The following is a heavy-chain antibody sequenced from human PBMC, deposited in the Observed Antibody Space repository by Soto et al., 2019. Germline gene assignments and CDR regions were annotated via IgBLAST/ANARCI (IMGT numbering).Heavy chain of an antibody. CDR3: ARLLRTFVGPNWFDL. J-gene: IGHJ5*02. Sequence: QLQLQESGPGLLKPSETLSLTCSVSGGSISSSSYYWGWVRQPPGKGLEWIGSMHYSGKSDFNPSLQSRVPISVDTSQNQCSLKLTSVTAADAAVYYCARLLRTFVGPNWFDLWGRGTLVTVSS. CDR2: MHYSGKS. D-gene: IGHD2-21*01. CDR1: GGSISSSSYY. V-gene: IGHV4-39*01.